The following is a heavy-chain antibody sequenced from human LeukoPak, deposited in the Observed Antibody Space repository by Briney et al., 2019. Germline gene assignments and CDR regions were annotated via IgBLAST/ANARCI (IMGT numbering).Heavy chain of an antibody. CDR2: ISSSGGTI. Sequence: GGSLRLSCAASGFTFSSYEMNWVRQAPGKGLEWVSYISSSGGTIYYADSVKGRFTISRDNAKNSLYLQMNSLRAEDTAVYYCARVSGSGSYSVRYDAFDIWGQGTMVTVSS. V-gene: IGHV3-48*03. CDR3: ARVSGSGSYSVRYDAFDI. CDR1: GFTFSSYE. J-gene: IGHJ3*02. D-gene: IGHD3-10*01.